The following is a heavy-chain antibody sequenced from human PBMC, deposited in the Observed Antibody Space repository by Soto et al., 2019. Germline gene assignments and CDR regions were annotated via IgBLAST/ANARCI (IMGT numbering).Heavy chain of an antibody. V-gene: IGHV1-46*01. J-gene: IGHJ4*02. CDR1: GYSLIMYY. CDR3: ARSPYGSGYYYAIDY. Sequence: ASVKVSCKASGYSLIMYYIHWMRQAPGQGLEWMGIINPNSGSTTYAQKFQGRVTMTRDTSTSTVYMDLSSLRSEDTAVYYCARSPYGSGYYYAIDYWGQGTQVTVSS. CDR2: INPNSGST. D-gene: IGHD3-22*01.